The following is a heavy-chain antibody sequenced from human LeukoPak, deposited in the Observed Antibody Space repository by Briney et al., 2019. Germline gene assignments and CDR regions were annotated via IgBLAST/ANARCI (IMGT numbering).Heavy chain of an antibody. Sequence: GGSLRLSCAASGFTFSTYSMNWVRQAPGKGLEWVSSISGSGSHIYYADSVKGRFTISRDNAKNSLYLQMNSLRAEDTAVYYCARGIVVGATAGEGFDIWGQGTMVTVS. J-gene: IGHJ3*02. CDR3: ARGIVVGATAGEGFDI. CDR1: GFTFSTYS. D-gene: IGHD1-26*01. CDR2: ISGSGSHI. V-gene: IGHV3-21*01.